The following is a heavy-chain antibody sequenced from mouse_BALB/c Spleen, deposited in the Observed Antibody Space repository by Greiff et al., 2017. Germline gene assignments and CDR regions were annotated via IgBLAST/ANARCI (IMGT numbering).Heavy chain of an antibody. V-gene: IGHV7-3*02. CDR1: GFTFTDYY. Sequence: EVMLVESGGGLVQPGGSLRLSCATSGFTFTDYYMSWVRQPPGKALEWLGFIRNKANGYTTEYSASVKGRFTISRDNSQSILYLQMNTLRAEDSATYYCARDLLTGTDYWGQGTTLTVSS. J-gene: IGHJ2*01. CDR2: IRNKANGYTT. D-gene: IGHD4-1*01. CDR3: ARDLLTGTDY.